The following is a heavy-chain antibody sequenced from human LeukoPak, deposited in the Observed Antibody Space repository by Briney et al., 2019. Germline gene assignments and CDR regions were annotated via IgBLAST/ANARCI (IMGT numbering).Heavy chain of an antibody. CDR1: GFTFSDYY. V-gene: IGHV3-11*04. Sequence: GGSLRLSCAASGFTFSDYYMSWIRQAPGKGLEWVSYISSSGSTIYYADSVKGRFTISRDNAKNSLYLQMNSLRAEDTAVYYCAREFSSHLYNWFDPWGQGTLVTVSS. D-gene: IGHD3-3*01. CDR3: AREFSSHLYNWFDP. CDR2: ISSSGSTI. J-gene: IGHJ5*02.